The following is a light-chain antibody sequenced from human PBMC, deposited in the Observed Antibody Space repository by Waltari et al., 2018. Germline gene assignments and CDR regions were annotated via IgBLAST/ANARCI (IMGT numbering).Light chain of an antibody. Sequence: NFMLTQPHSVSESPGKTVTISCTGSSGSIASNYVQRYQQRPGSAPTTVIYEDNQRPSGVPVRFSGSIDSSSNSASLTISGLKTEDEADYYCQSYDSSNVVFGGGTKLTVL. CDR2: EDN. CDR1: SGSIASNY. V-gene: IGLV6-57*02. CDR3: QSYDSSNVV. J-gene: IGLJ2*01.